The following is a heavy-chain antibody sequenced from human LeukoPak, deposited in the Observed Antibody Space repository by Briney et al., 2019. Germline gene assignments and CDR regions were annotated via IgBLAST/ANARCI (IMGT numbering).Heavy chain of an antibody. CDR1: GFNFGDHW. D-gene: IGHD4-11*01. CDR3: ATTTRGDS. J-gene: IGHJ4*02. V-gene: IGHV3-7*01. Sequence: PGGSLRLSCVVSGFNFGDHWMTWVRQAPGKGLEWVANMKHDGSAKNYVDSVKGRFSISRDNDKNSVYLEMNSLRVEDTAVYYCATTTRGDSWGQGTLVTVSP. CDR2: MKHDGSAK.